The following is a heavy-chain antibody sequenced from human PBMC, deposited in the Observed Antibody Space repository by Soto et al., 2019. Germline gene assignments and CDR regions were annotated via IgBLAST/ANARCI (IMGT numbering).Heavy chain of an antibody. Sequence: SETLSLTCTVSGGSISSSSYYWGWIRQPPGKGLEWIGSIYYSGSTYHNPSLKSRVTISVDTSKNQFSLKLSSVTAADTAVYYCARRLRNWFDPWGQGTLVTVSS. CDR2: IYYSGST. CDR1: GGSISSSSYY. V-gene: IGHV4-39*01. CDR3: ARRLRNWFDP. J-gene: IGHJ5*02.